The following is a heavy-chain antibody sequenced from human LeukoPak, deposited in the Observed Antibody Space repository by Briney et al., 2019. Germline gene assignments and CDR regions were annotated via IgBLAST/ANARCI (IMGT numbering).Heavy chain of an antibody. D-gene: IGHD1-26*01. CDR3: ARSKGSGSPVGLAFDI. J-gene: IGHJ3*02. CDR2: ISSSSSYI. CDR1: GFTFSSYS. Sequence: GGSLRLSCAASGFTFSSYSMNWVRQAPGKGLEWVSSISSSSSYIYYADSVKGRFTISRDNAKNSLYLQMNSLRAEDTAVYYCARSKGSGSPVGLAFDIWGQGTMVTVSS. V-gene: IGHV3-21*01.